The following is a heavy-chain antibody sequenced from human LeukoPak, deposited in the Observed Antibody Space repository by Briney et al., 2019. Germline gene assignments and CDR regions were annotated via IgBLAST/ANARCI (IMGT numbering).Heavy chain of an antibody. Sequence: SETLSLTCTVSGGSISSGSYYWGWIRQPPGKGLEWIGSIYYSGSTYYNPSLKSRVTISVDTSKNQFSLKLSSVTAADTAVYYCATGLLTAIAGNFDYWGQGTLVTVSS. CDR3: ATGLLTAIAGNFDY. CDR1: GGSISSGSYY. D-gene: IGHD2-21*02. J-gene: IGHJ4*02. V-gene: IGHV4-39*01. CDR2: IYYSGST.